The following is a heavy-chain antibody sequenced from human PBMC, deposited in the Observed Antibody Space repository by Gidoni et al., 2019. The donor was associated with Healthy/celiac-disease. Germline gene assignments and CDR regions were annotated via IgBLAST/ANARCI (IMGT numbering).Heavy chain of an antibody. J-gene: IGHJ6*02. D-gene: IGHD5-18*01. V-gene: IGHV3-30*18. CDR3: AKNSRGIPQRDCYYGMDV. Sequence: QVQLVESGGGVVQPGRSLRLSCAASGFTFSSYGMHWVRQAPGKGLEWVAVISYDGSNKYYADSVKGRFTISRDNSKNTLYLQMNSLRAEDTAVYYCAKNSRGIPQRDCYYGMDVWGQGTTVTVSS. CDR2: ISYDGSNK. CDR1: GFTFSSYG.